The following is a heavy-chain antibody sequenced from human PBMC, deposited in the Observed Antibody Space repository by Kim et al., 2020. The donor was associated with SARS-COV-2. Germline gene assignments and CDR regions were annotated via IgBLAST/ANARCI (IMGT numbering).Heavy chain of an antibody. V-gene: IGHV3-30*04. Sequence: GGSLRLSCAASGFTFSSYAMHWVRQAPGKGLEWVAVISYDGSNKYYADSVKGRFTISRDNSKNTLYLQMNSLRAEDTAVYYCARDPTAMVYYYYGMDVWGQGTTVTVSS. D-gene: IGHD5-18*01. CDR1: GFTFSSYA. CDR2: ISYDGSNK. J-gene: IGHJ6*02. CDR3: ARDPTAMVYYYYGMDV.